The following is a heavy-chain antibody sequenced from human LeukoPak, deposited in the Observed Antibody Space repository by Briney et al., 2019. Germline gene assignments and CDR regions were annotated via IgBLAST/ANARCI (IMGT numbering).Heavy chain of an antibody. Sequence: ASVKVSCKASGNTLTGYYMHWVRQAPGQGLEWMGWINPNSGGTNYAQKFQGRVTMTRATSISTAYMELSRLTSDDTAVYYCAREATTVGYYYYGMDVWGQGTTIAVSS. D-gene: IGHD4-23*01. V-gene: IGHV1-2*02. CDR3: AREATTVGYYYYGMDV. J-gene: IGHJ6*02. CDR2: INPNSGGT. CDR1: GNTLTGYY.